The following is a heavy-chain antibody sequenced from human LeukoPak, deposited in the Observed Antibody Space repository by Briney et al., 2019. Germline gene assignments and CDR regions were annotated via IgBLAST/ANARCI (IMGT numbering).Heavy chain of an antibody. D-gene: IGHD6-13*01. CDR1: GFTFSSYA. CDR3: AKDGGIAAADDY. Sequence: GRSLRLSCAASGFTFSSYAMHWVRQAPGKGLEWVAVISYDGSNKYYADSVKGRFTISRDNSKNTLYLQMNSLRAEDTGVYYCAKDGGIAAADDYWGQGTLVTVSS. J-gene: IGHJ4*02. CDR2: ISYDGSNK. V-gene: IGHV3-30*04.